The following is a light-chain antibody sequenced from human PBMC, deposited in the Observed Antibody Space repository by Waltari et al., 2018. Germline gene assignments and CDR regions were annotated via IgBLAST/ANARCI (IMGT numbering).Light chain of an antibody. CDR3: QQYYTTPPT. V-gene: IGKV4-1*01. J-gene: IGKJ3*01. CDR2: WAS. Sequence: DIVMTQSPDSLAVSLVERTTINCNASQSVLCRSNNKNYLALYQQKAGKPPKLLIYWASTRESGVPVRFSGSAYGTDFSLTSSSLLAVDVALYYCQQYYTTPPTFGPVSKVDIK. CDR1: QSVLCRSNNKNY.